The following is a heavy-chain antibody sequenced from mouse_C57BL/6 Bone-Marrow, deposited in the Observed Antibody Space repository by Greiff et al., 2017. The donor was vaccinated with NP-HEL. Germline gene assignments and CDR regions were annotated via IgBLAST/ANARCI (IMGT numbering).Heavy chain of an antibody. J-gene: IGHJ2*01. V-gene: IGHV1-82*01. CDR1: GYAFSSSW. CDR2: LYPGDGDT. D-gene: IGHD1-1*01. CDR3: ARGEVITTVGAVDY. Sequence: QVQLQQSGPELVKPGASVKISCKASGYAFSSSWMNWVKQRPGKGLEWIGRLYPGDGDTNYNGKFKGKATLTADKSSSTAYMQLSSLTSEDSAVYFCARGEVITTVGAVDYWGQGTTLTVSS.